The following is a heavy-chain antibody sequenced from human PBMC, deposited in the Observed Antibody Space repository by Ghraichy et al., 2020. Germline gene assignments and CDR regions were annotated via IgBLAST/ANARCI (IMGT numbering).Heavy chain of an antibody. CDR1: GGSISSSSYY. CDR3: ARPDSSGYSFDY. D-gene: IGHD3-22*01. Sequence: SETLSLTCTVSGGSISSSSYYWGWIRQPPGKGLEWIGSIYYSGSTYYNPSLKSRVTISVDTSKNQFSLKLSSVTAADTAVYYCARPDSSGYSFDYWGQGTLVTVSS. J-gene: IGHJ4*02. CDR2: IYYSGST. V-gene: IGHV4-39*01.